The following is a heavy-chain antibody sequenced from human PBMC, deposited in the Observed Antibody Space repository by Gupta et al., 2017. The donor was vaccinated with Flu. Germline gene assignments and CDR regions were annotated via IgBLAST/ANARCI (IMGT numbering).Heavy chain of an antibody. CDR1: GFTFSSYA. J-gene: IGHJ5*02. Sequence: EVQLLESGGGLVQPGGSLRLSCAASGFTFSSYAMSWVRQAPGKGVEWVSAISGSGGSTYYADSVKGRFTISRDNSKNTLYLQMNSLRAEDTAVYYCAKDGRGYGGPKAWFDPWGQGTLVTVSS. CDR2: ISGSGGST. D-gene: IGHD4-23*01. CDR3: AKDGRGYGGPKAWFDP. V-gene: IGHV3-23*01.